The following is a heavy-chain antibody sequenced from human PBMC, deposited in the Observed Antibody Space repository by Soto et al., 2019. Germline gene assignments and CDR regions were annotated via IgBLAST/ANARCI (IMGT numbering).Heavy chain of an antibody. CDR2: VSHDGSYQ. V-gene: IGHV3-30*03. CDR3: VKWDNAYFDS. D-gene: IGHD1-26*01. CDR1: GFIFSYSG. J-gene: IGHJ4*02. Sequence: PGGSLRLSYAASGFIFSYSGMHWVCQAPGKGLEWVAVVSHDGSYQNYADSVKGRFIVSRDNSKNTVDLLMNSLRVDDTAVYYCVKWDNAYFDSWGPGTLVTVSS.